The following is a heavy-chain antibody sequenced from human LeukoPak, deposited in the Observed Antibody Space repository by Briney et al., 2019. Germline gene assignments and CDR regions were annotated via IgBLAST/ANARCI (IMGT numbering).Heavy chain of an antibody. J-gene: IGHJ6*02. CDR2: IGSKPYGGTT. V-gene: IGHV3-49*03. Sequence: PGGSLRLSCTASGFTFGEYAVSWFRQAPGKGLEWVGFIGSKPYGGTTESAASVRGRFSISRDDFKGIAYLQLNSLKTEDTAVYYCAKGYYYDSSGYPLYYGMDVWGQGTTVTVSS. D-gene: IGHD3-22*01. CDR3: AKGYYYDSSGYPLYYGMDV. CDR1: GFTFGEYA.